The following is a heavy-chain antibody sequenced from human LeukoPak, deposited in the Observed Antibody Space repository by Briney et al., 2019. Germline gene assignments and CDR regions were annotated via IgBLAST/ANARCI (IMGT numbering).Heavy chain of an antibody. CDR1: GFTFNIYW. Sequence: PGGSLRLSCATSGFTFNIYWMQWVRQVPGKGLVWVSRIDSNGGGATYADSVKGRFTTSRDNGSNTMYLQMNSLRAEDTAIYYCARAKYSSRWSLDYWGQGALVTVSS. V-gene: IGHV3-74*03. D-gene: IGHD6-13*01. J-gene: IGHJ4*02. CDR2: IDSNGGGA. CDR3: ARAKYSSRWSLDY.